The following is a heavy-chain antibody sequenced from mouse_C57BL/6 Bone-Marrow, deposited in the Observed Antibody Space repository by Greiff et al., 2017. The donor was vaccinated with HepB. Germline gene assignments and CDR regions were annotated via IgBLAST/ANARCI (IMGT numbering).Heavy chain of an antibody. CDR3: TTYYYGSRNYAMDY. CDR1: GFNIKDDY. J-gene: IGHJ4*01. Sequence: EVQLVESGAELVRPGASVKLSCTASGFNIKDDYMHWVKQRPEQGLEWIGWIDPENGDTEYASKFQGKATITADTSSNTAYLQLSSLTSEDTAVYYGTTYYYGSRNYAMDYWGQGTSVTVSS. CDR2: IDPENGDT. V-gene: IGHV14-4*01. D-gene: IGHD1-1*01.